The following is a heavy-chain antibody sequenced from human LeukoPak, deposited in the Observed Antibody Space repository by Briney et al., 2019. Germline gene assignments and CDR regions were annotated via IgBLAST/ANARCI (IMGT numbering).Heavy chain of an antibody. CDR2: LYPDDSDT. Sequence: GESLKISGKGSGYSFTRYWIGWVRQMPGKGLEWMGILYPDDSDTRYSPSFQGQVTISGDKSISTAYLQWSSLKASDTAMYYCTNSGSYKYFQHWGQGTLVTVSS. CDR1: GYSFTRYW. CDR3: TNSGSYKYFQH. V-gene: IGHV5-51*01. D-gene: IGHD1-26*01. J-gene: IGHJ1*01.